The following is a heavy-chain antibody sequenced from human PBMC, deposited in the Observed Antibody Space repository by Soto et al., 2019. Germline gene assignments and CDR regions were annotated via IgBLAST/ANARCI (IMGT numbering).Heavy chain of an antibody. CDR1: GGSISSYY. D-gene: IGHD1-7*01. CDR2: IYYSGST. Sequence: PSETLSLTCTVSGGSISSYYWSWIRQPPGKGLEWIGYIYYSGSTNYNPSLKSRVTISVDTSKNQFSLKLNSVTAADTAMYYCARERELRLDYWGQGTLVTVSS. J-gene: IGHJ4*02. CDR3: ARERELRLDY. V-gene: IGHV4-59*01.